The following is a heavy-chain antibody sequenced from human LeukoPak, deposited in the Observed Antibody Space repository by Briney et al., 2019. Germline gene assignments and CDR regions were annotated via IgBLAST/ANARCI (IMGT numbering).Heavy chain of an antibody. CDR1: GFTFSSYA. CDR3: AKGDFWSGYSSFDY. Sequence: PGGSLTLSCAASGFTFSSYAMSWVRQAPGKGLEWVSAISGSGGSTYYADSVKGRFTISRDNSKNTLYLQMNSLRAEDTAVYYCAKGDFWSGYSSFDYWGQGTLVTVSS. CDR2: ISGSGGST. J-gene: IGHJ4*02. D-gene: IGHD3-3*01. V-gene: IGHV3-23*01.